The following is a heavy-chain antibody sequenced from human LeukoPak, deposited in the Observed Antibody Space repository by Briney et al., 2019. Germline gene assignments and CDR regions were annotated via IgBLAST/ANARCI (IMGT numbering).Heavy chain of an antibody. Sequence: GGSLRLSCAASGFTFSSYWMSWVRQAPGKGLEWVANINQDGSEKYYVDSVKGRFTISRDNAKNSLYLQMNSLRAEDTAAYYCAKTLKDRYYDFWSGYYHYYYYMDVRGKGTTVTVSS. J-gene: IGHJ6*03. CDR1: GFTFSSYW. D-gene: IGHD3-3*01. CDR2: INQDGSEK. CDR3: AKTLKDRYYDFWSGYYHYYYYMDV. V-gene: IGHV3-7*01.